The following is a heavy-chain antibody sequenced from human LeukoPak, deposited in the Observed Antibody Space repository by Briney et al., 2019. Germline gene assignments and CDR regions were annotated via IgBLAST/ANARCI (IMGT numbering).Heavy chain of an antibody. CDR3: AKGGAATMRDGYNYYYYYMEV. Sequence: GGSLRLSCAASGITFSSHAMSWVRQAPGKGLEWVPLISGSGGHTYYGDSVKGHFTISRDNSTNRLYLQMNSLRPEDTAVYYCAKGGAATMRDGYNYYYYYMEVWGRGTTVTVSS. J-gene: IGHJ6*03. D-gene: IGHD5-24*01. CDR2: ISGSGGHT. V-gene: IGHV3-23*01. CDR1: GITFSSHA.